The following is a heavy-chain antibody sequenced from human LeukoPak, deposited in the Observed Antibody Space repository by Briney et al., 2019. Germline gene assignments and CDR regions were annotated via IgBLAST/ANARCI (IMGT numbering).Heavy chain of an antibody. CDR1: GGSISSYF. CDR3: AKASVSTAVLFDS. J-gene: IGHJ4*02. V-gene: IGHV4-4*08. D-gene: IGHD5/OR15-5a*01. Sequence: SETLSLTCTVSGGSISSYFWNWIRQPPGQRLQWIGYMSSTGITKYNPALKSRVTISADTSKNQFSLILNSVTTADTAVYYCAKASVSTAVLFDSWGQGTLVPVSS. CDR2: MSSTGIT.